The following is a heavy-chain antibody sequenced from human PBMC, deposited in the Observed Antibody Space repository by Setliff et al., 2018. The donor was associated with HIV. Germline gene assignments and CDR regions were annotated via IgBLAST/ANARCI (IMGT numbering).Heavy chain of an antibody. D-gene: IGHD6-19*01. J-gene: IGHJ5*02. CDR3: ATVLMGYTSGWYMFDP. CDR2: IYYSGNT. CDR1: GGSISSYY. V-gene: IGHV4-59*01. Sequence: TLSLTCTVSGGSISSYYWSWIRQPPGKGLEWIGYIYYSGNTNYNPSLKSRVTIAVDTSKNQFSLRLNSVTAADTAVYYCATVLMGYTSGWYMFDPWGQGTLVTVSS.